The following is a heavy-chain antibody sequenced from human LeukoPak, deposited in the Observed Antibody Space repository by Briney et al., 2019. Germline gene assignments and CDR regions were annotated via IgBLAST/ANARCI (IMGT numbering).Heavy chain of an antibody. CDR3: ARALRDGDYYYYYYGMDV. CDR1: GFTFDDYG. J-gene: IGHJ6*02. V-gene: IGHV3-20*04. D-gene: IGHD4-17*01. CDR2: INWNGGST. Sequence: GGSLRLSCAASGFTFDDYGMSWVRHAPGKGLEWVSGINWNGGSTGYADSVKGRFTISRDNAKNSLYLQMNSLRAEDTALYYCARALRDGDYYYYYYGMDVWGQGTTVTVSS.